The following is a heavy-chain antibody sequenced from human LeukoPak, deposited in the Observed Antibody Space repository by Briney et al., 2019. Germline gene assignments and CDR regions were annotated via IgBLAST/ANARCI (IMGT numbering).Heavy chain of an antibody. CDR3: TTGQARCSSTTCYTDGRFDP. D-gene: IGHD2-2*02. J-gene: IGHJ5*02. CDR1: GFTFSNAW. V-gene: IGHV3-15*01. CDR2: IKSETYGGTT. Sequence: GSLRLSCAASGFTFSNAWMSWVRPAPGKGLEWVGRIKSETYGGTTDYAAPVKGRFTISRDDSKSTLFLEMNSLKTEDTAVYYCTTGQARCSSTTCYTDGRFDPWGQGTLVTVSS.